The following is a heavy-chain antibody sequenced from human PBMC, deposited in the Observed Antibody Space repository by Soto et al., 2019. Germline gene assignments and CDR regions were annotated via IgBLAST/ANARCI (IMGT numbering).Heavy chain of an antibody. D-gene: IGHD5-18*01. CDR3: ENIGYSYCTGPMDV. Sequence: PGGSLRLSCAASGFTFSSYAMSWVRQAPGKGLEWVSAISGSGGSTYYADSVKGRFTISRDNSKNTLYLQMNSLRAEDTAVYYCENIGYSYCTGPMDVWGQGTTVTVSS. J-gene: IGHJ6*02. CDR1: GFTFSSYA. V-gene: IGHV3-23*01. CDR2: ISGSGGST.